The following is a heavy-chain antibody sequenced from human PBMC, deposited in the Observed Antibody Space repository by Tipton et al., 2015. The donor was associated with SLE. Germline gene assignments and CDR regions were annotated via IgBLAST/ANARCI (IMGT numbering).Heavy chain of an antibody. CDR2: IYHSGST. Sequence: TLSLTCSVSGYSISSGYYWGWIRQPPGKGLEWIGSIYHSGSTYYNPSLKSRVTISVDTSKNQFSLKLSSVTAADTAVYYCARDFRRITMVQGAIITAAYFDYWGQGTLVTVSS. V-gene: IGHV4-38-2*02. J-gene: IGHJ4*02. CDR3: ARDFRRITMVQGAIITAAYFDY. CDR1: GYSISSGYY. D-gene: IGHD3-10*01.